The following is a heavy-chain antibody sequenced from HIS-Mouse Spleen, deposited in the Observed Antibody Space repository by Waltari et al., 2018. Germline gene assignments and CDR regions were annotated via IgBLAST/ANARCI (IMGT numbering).Heavy chain of an antibody. V-gene: IGHV2-70*15. Sequence: QVTLRESGPALVKPTQTLTLTCTFPGFSLSTSGRCVSWIRQPPGKALEWLARIYWDDDKYYTTSLKTRLTISKDTSKNQVVLTMTNMDPVDTATYYCARIAEGYSSGWYAFDYWGQGTLVTVSS. CDR2: IYWDDDK. D-gene: IGHD6-19*01. CDR3: ARIAEGYSSGWYAFDY. J-gene: IGHJ4*02. CDR1: GFSLSTSGRC.